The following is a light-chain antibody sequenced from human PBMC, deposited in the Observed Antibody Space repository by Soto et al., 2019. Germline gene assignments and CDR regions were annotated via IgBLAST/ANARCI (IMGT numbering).Light chain of an antibody. Sequence: DIVLTQSPDSLAVSLGERATINCKSSQTVLYSSNNKNYLAWYQQKPGQPPNLLIYWASTRESGVPDRFSGSGSGTDFTLTIDSLQAEDVAVYFCQQRYTFGQGTKLEIK. J-gene: IGKJ2*01. CDR2: WAS. V-gene: IGKV4-1*01. CDR3: QQRYT. CDR1: QTVLYSSNNKNY.